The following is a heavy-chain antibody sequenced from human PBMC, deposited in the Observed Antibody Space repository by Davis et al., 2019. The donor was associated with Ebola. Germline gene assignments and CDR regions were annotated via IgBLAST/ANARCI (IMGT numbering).Heavy chain of an antibody. V-gene: IGHV4-59*12. CDR3: ARGMTTVTTSWFDP. D-gene: IGHD4-17*01. CDR1: GGSISSYY. J-gene: IGHJ5*02. Sequence: SETLSLTCTVSGGSISSYYWSWIRQLPGKGLEWIGYIYYSGSTNYNPSLKSRVTISVDTSKNQFSLKLSSVTAADTAVYYCARGMTTVTTSWFDPWGQGTLVTVSS. CDR2: IYYSGST.